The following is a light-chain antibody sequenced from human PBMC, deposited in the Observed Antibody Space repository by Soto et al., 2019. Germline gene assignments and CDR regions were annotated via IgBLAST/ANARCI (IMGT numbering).Light chain of an antibody. V-gene: IGKV1-5*01. Sequence: DIQMTQSPSTLSASVGDRVTITCRASRRISSWLAWYQQQPGKAPKLLVYDASTLQSGVPSRFRGNGSGTEFTLTISRLQPEDLETYFCQQYNGYPWTFGQGTRVGIK. J-gene: IGKJ1*01. CDR2: DAS. CDR3: QQYNGYPWT. CDR1: RRISSW.